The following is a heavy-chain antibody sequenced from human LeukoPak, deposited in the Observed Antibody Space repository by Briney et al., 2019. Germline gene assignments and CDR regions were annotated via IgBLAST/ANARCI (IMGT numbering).Heavy chain of an antibody. V-gene: IGHV4-59*01. CDR1: GGSFSGYY. J-gene: IGHJ3*02. D-gene: IGHD6-13*01. CDR3: ARDLAIAAAPTYAFYS. Sequence: PSETLSLTCAVYGGSFSGYYWSWFRHPPGRGLEGSGYIFYSGSTNYNPSLKSRVTISVDTSKNQLSLKLSSVTAADTAVYYCARDLAIAAAPTYAFYSWGQGTMVTVSS. CDR2: IFYSGST.